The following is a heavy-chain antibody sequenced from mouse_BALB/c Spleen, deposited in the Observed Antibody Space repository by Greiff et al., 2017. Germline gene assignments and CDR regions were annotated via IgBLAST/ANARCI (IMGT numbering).Heavy chain of an antibody. CDR3: ARRGGNPAWFAY. CDR2: ISYSGST. CDR1: GYSITSDYA. J-gene: IGHJ3*01. V-gene: IGHV3-2*02. Sequence: DVKLVESGPGLVKPSQSLSLTCTVTGYSITSDYAWNWIRQFPGNKLEWMGYISYSGSTSYNPSLKSRISITRDTSKNQFFLQLNSVTTEDTATYYCARRGGNPAWFAYWGQGTLVTVSA. D-gene: IGHD1-1*02.